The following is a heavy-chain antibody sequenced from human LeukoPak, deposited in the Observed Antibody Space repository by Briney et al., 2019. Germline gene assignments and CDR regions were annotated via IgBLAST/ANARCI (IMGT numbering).Heavy chain of an antibody. CDR1: GYTFTSYY. V-gene: IGHV1-46*01. CDR2: INPSGGST. D-gene: IGHD6-19*01. CDR3: ARDPPNKYSSGWPTFDY. Sequence: EASVKVSCKASGYTFTSYYMHWVRQAPGQGLEWMGIINPSGGSTSYAQKFQGRVTMTRDTSTSTVYMELSSLRSEDAAVYYCARDPPNKYSSGWPTFDYWGQGTLVTVSS. J-gene: IGHJ4*02.